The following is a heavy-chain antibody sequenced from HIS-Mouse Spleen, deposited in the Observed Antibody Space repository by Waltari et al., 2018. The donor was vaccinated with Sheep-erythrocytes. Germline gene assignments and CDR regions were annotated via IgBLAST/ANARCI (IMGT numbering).Heavy chain of an antibody. J-gene: IGHJ6*02. V-gene: IGHV3-21*01. D-gene: IGHD1-26*01. CDR3: ARDQGDSGSYYYYYGMDV. Sequence: EVQLVESGGGLVKTGGSLRLPCAASGFTFSSYSMNWVRQAPGKGLEWVSSISSSSSYIYYADSVKGRFTISRDNAKNSLYLQMNSLRAEDTAVYYCARDQGDSGSYYYYYGMDVWGQGTTVTVSS. CDR2: ISSSSSYI. CDR1: GFTFSSYS.